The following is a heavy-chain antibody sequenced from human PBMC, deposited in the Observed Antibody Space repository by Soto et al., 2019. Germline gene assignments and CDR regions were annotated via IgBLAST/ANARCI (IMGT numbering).Heavy chain of an antibody. CDR3: AKDRSLRPANYFDY. Sequence: QVQLVESGGGVVQPGRSLRLSCAASGFTFSSYGMHWVRQAPGKGLEWVAVISYDGSNKYYADSVKGRFTISRDNSKNTLYLQMNSLIAEDTAVYYCAKDRSLRPANYFDYWGQGTLVTVSS. CDR2: ISYDGSNK. V-gene: IGHV3-30*18. D-gene: IGHD2-2*01. CDR1: GFTFSSYG. J-gene: IGHJ4*02.